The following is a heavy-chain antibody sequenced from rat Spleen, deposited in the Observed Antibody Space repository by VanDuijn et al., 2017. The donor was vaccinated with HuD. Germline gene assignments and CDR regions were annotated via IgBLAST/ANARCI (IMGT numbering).Heavy chain of an antibody. V-gene: IGHV5-29*01. J-gene: IGHJ2*01. CDR1: GFTFSDYY. CDR3: ARTAYFDY. Sequence: EVQLVESDGGLVQPGRSLKLSCAASGFTFSDYYMAWVRQAPTKGLEWVATINYDGRSTYYRDSVKGRFTISRDNANSTLYLQMDSLRSEDTATYYCARTAYFDYWGQGVMVTVSS. CDR2: INYDGRST.